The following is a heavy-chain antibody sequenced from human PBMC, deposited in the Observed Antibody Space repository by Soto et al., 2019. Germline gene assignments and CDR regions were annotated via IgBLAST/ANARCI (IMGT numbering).Heavy chain of an antibody. CDR3: ATHRFVDHYDMDV. CDR1: GYTFTSYG. V-gene: IGHV1-18*01. D-gene: IGHD2-21*01. J-gene: IGHJ6*02. CDR2: ISSYNGNT. Sequence: QVQLVQSGAEVKKPGASVKVSCKASGYTFTSYGISWVRQAPGQGLEWMGWISSYNGNTNYAQKLQGRVTMTTDTXTSTAYMDLRSLRSDDTAVYYCATHRFVDHYDMDVWGQGTTVAVSS.